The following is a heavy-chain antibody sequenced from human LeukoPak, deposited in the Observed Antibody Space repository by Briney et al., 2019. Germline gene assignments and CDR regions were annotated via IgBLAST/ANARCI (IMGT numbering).Heavy chain of an antibody. CDR3: ARFPCSSTSCYGYYYYYYMDV. D-gene: IGHD2-2*01. V-gene: IGHV3-11*04. CDR2: ISSSGSTI. CDR1: GFTFSDYY. J-gene: IGHJ6*03. Sequence: GGSLRLSCAASGFTFSDYYMSWIRQAPGEGLEWVSYISSSGSTIYYSDSVKGRLTIARDNAKNSLYLQMNSLRAEDTAVYYCARFPCSSTSCYGYYYYYYMDVWGKGTTVTVSS.